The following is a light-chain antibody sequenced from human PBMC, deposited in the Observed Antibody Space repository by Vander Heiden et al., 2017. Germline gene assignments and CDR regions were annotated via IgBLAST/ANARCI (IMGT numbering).Light chain of an antibody. CDR2: GNT. J-gene: IGLJ2*01. Sequence: QSLLTPPPSVSAAPGHRVPLSGTASTSDIRAVYDGHWYQQLPGAAPKLLIYGNTNRPSGVPDRFSGSKSGTSASLAITGLQAEDEADDYCQSYDISLSGVVFGGGTKLTVL. CDR1: TSDIRAVYD. CDR3: QSYDISLSGVV. V-gene: IGLV1-40*01.